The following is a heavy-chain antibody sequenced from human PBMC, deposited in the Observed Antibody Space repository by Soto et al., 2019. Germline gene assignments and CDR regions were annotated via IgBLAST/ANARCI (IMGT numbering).Heavy chain of an antibody. V-gene: IGHV4-31*03. CDR2: IYYSGST. CDR3: ARDTSEGLDI. D-gene: IGHD3-16*01. J-gene: IGHJ3*02. CDR1: GGSISSGGYY. Sequence: ASDTLSLTCTVSGGSISSGGYYWSWIRQHPGKGLEWIGYIYYSGSTYYNPSLKSRVTISVDTSKNQFSLKLSSVTAADTAVYYCARDTSEGLDIWGQGTMVTVSS.